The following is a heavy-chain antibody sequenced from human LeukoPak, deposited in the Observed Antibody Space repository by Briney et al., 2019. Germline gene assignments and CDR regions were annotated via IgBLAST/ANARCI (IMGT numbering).Heavy chain of an antibody. Sequence: SGTLSLTCTVSGYSISSGYYWGWIRQPPGKGLEWIGSIYQSGSTYHNPSLKSRVTISVDTSKNQFSLRLYSMTAADTAVYYCARVDSSSWYVVWFDPWGQGTLVTVSS. CDR1: GYSISSGYY. CDR3: ARVDSSSWYVVWFDP. D-gene: IGHD6-13*01. V-gene: IGHV4-38-2*02. J-gene: IGHJ5*02. CDR2: IYQSGST.